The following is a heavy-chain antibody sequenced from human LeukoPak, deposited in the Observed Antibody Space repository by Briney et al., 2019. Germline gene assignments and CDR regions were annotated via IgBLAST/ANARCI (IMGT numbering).Heavy chain of an antibody. CDR2: ISYDGSNK. J-gene: IGHJ5*02. CDR1: GFTFSSYA. D-gene: IGHD4-17*01. V-gene: IGHV3-30-3*01. CDR3: ARDDHGYGDYEGDWFDP. Sequence: TGGSLRLSCAASGFTFSSYAMHWVRQAPGKGLEWVAVISYDGSNKYYADSVKGRFTISRDNSKNTLYLQMNSLRAEDTAVYYCARDDHGYGDYEGDWFDPWGQGTLVTVSS.